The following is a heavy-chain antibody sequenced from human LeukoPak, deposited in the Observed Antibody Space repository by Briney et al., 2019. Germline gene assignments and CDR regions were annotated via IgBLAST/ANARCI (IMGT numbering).Heavy chain of an antibody. CDR3: ARLAVTSDVDY. CDR2: ISYDGSNK. D-gene: IGHD4-17*01. V-gene: IGHV3-30*04. Sequence: GGSLRLSSAASGFTFSSYAMHWVRQAPGKGLEWVAVISYDGSNKYYADSVKGRFTISRDNSKNTLYLQMNSLRAEDTAVYYCARLAVTSDVDYWGQGTLVTVSS. J-gene: IGHJ4*02. CDR1: GFTFSSYA.